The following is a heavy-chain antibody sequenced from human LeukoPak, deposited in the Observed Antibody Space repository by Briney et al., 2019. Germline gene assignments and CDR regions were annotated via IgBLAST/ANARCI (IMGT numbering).Heavy chain of an antibody. J-gene: IGHJ4*02. CDR3: ARGFESYSGSYRY. CDR1: GYTFTSYY. V-gene: IGHV1-46*01. CDR2: INPSGGST. D-gene: IGHD1-26*01. Sequence: ASVKVSFKASGYTFTSYYMHWVRQAPGQGLEWMGIINPSGGSTSYAQKFQGRVTMTRDMSTSTVYMELSRLRSDDTAVYYCARGFESYSGSYRYWGQGTLVTVSS.